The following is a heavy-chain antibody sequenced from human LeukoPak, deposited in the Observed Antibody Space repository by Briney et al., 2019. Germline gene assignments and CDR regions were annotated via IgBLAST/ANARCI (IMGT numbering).Heavy chain of an antibody. V-gene: IGHV4-4*09. D-gene: IGHD3-10*01. CDR3: ARALMVRGVIFDY. CDR1: GGSISSYY. Sequence: PSETLSLTCTVSGGSISSYYWSWIRQPPGKGLEWIGYIYTSGSTNYSPSLKGRVTISVDTSKNQFSLKLSSVTAADTAVYYCARALMVRGVIFDYWGQGTLVTVSS. J-gene: IGHJ4*02. CDR2: IYTSGST.